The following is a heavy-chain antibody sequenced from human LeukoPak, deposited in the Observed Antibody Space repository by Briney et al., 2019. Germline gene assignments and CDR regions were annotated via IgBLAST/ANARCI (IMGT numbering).Heavy chain of an antibody. D-gene: IGHD3-22*01. CDR1: GFTVSSNY. Sequence: PGGSLRLSCAASGFTVSSNYMSWVRQAPGKGLEWVSVIYSGGSTYYADSVKGRFTISRDNSKNTLYLQMNSLRAEDTAVYYCASEGPGTYYYDSSGHLEGAFDIWGQGTMVTVSS. J-gene: IGHJ3*02. CDR3: ASEGPGTYYYDSSGHLEGAFDI. V-gene: IGHV3-53*01. CDR2: IYSGGST.